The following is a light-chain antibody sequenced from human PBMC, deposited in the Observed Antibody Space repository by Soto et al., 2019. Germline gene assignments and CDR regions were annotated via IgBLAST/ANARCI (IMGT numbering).Light chain of an antibody. CDR1: QSVSSN. Sequence: EIVMTQSPATLSVSPGERATLSCRASQSVSSNLAWYQQKPGQAPRLLLYGASTRATGIPVRFSGSGSGTEFTLTISSLQSEDFAVYYWQQYNNWPLTFGGGTKVEIK. V-gene: IGKV3-15*01. CDR2: GAS. CDR3: QQYNNWPLT. J-gene: IGKJ4*01.